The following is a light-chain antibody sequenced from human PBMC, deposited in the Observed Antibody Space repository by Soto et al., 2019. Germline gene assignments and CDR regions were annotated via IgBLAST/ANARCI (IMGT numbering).Light chain of an antibody. CDR3: QQLNSYPIT. CDR1: QGISRF. Sequence: DIQLTQSPSFLSASIGDRVTITCRASQGISRFLSWYQQKPGRAPNLLIYAASTLQSGVPSRFSGSGSGTEFTLTINSLQPEDFATYYCQQLNSYPITFGQGTRLEIK. J-gene: IGKJ5*01. V-gene: IGKV1-9*01. CDR2: AAS.